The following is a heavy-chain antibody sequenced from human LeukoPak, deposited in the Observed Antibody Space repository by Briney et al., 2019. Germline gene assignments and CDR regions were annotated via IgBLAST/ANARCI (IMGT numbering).Heavy chain of an antibody. CDR2: MSPNSGNT. D-gene: IGHD3-10*01. Sequence: ASVKVSCKASGYTFTSYDINWVRQATGQGLEWMGWMSPNSGNTGYAQKFQGRATITRNTSISTAYMELSSLRSEDTAVYYCARVMVGVDAFDIWGQGTMVTVSS. J-gene: IGHJ3*02. V-gene: IGHV1-8*03. CDR3: ARVMVGVDAFDI. CDR1: GYTFTSYD.